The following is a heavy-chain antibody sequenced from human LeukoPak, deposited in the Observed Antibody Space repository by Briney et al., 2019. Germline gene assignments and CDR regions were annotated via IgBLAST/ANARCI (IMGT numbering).Heavy chain of an antibody. D-gene: IGHD4-17*01. CDR3: AREPNYGDYGASNWYFDL. J-gene: IGHJ2*01. CDR1: EFTFKSYR. V-gene: IGHV3-33*08. CDR2: IWYDGSNK. Sequence: HAGGSLRLSCAASEFTFKSYRMPWLREAPGKGLEGVAVIWYDGSNKYYADSVKGRFTISRDNSKNTLYLQMNSLRAEDTAVYYCAREPNYGDYGASNWYFDLWGRGTLVTVSS.